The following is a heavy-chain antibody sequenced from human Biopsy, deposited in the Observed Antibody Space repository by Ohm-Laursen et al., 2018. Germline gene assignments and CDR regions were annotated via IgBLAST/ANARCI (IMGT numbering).Heavy chain of an antibody. D-gene: IGHD2-21*01. CDR1: GYNFGNYY. J-gene: IGHJ6*02. CDR3: ARESPLRLGVCGAIRCFKEVFGMDV. CDR2: VNLVAEAI. V-gene: IGHV1-46*01. Sequence: GASVKVSCKASGYNFGNYYINWVRKVPGQELEWLGVVNLVAEAIMYAQKFQDRITLTRDASTNTVYMDLTSLTSEDTAVYYCARESPLRLGVCGAIRCFKEVFGMDVWGQGTTVIVSS.